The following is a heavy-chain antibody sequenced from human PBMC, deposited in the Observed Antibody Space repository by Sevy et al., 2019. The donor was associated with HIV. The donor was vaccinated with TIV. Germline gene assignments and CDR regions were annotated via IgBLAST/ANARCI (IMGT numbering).Heavy chain of an antibody. D-gene: IGHD2-15*01. V-gene: IGHV3-11*01. Sequence: GGSLRLSCAASGFTFSDYYMSWIRQAPGKGLEWVSYISSSGSTIYYADSVKGRFTISRDNAKNSLYRQMNSLRAEDTAVYYCARGLGYCSGGSCYSYYYYGMDVWGQGTTVTVSS. CDR2: ISSSGSTI. J-gene: IGHJ6*02. CDR3: ARGLGYCSGGSCYSYYYYGMDV. CDR1: GFTFSDYY.